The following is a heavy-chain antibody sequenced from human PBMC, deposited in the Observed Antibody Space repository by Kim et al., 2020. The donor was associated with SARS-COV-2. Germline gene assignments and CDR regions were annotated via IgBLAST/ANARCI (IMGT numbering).Heavy chain of an antibody. CDR3: ARDGSFLYSSGWYGGFDY. CDR1: GGSISSGSYY. V-gene: IGHV4-61*02. Sequence: SETLSLTCTVSGGSISSGSYYWSWIRQPAGKGLEWIGRIYTSGSTNYNPSLKSRVTISVDTSKNQFSLKLSSVTAADTAVYYCARDGSFLYSSGWYGGFDYWGQGTLVTVSS. D-gene: IGHD6-19*01. CDR2: IYTSGST. J-gene: IGHJ4*02.